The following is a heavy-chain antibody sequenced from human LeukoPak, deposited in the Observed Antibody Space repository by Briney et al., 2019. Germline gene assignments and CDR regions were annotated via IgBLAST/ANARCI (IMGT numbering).Heavy chain of an antibody. CDR1: GFTFSSYW. Sequence: GGSLRLSCAASGFTFSSYWMSWVRQAPGKGLEWVANIKQDGSEKYYVDSVKGRFTISRDNAKNSLYLQMNSLRAEDTAVYYCARETPTVTTFYYHMDVWGKGTTVTVSS. V-gene: IGHV3-7*01. D-gene: IGHD4-17*01. CDR2: IKQDGSEK. CDR3: ARETPTVTTFYYHMDV. J-gene: IGHJ6*03.